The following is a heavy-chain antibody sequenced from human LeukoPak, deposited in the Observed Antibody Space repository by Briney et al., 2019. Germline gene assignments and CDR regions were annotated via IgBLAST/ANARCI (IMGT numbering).Heavy chain of an antibody. J-gene: IGHJ4*02. D-gene: IGHD3-10*01. Sequence: GGSLRLSCAASGFTMSSYDMHWVRQAPGKGLEWVAFIQYDENNEYYADSVKGRFTISRDTSKNTLYLQMNSLRAEDTAVYYCAKLLRFGELLATDYWGQGTLVTVSS. CDR1: GFTMSSYD. CDR3: AKLLRFGELLATDY. CDR2: IQYDENNE. V-gene: IGHV3-30*02.